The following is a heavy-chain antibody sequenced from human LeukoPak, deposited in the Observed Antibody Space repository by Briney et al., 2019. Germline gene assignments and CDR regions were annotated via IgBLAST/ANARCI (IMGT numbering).Heavy chain of an antibody. V-gene: IGHV3-23*01. Sequence: GSLRLSCAASGFTFSSYAMSWVRQAPGKGLEWVSAISGSGGSTYYADSVKGRFTISRDNSKNTLYLQMNSLRAEDAAVYYCAKDLHSGSYPSFWFDPWGQGTLVTVSS. CDR1: GFTFSSYA. CDR3: AKDLHSGSYPSFWFDP. CDR2: ISGSGGST. D-gene: IGHD1-26*01. J-gene: IGHJ5*02.